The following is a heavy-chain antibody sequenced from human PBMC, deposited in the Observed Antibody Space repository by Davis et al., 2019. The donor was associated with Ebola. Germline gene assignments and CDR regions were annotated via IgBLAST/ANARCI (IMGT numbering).Heavy chain of an antibody. CDR3: ARVGTRGYRYPFDY. CDR2: IYSGGSA. V-gene: IGHV3-66*01. J-gene: IGHJ4*02. Sequence: PGGSLRLSCAASGFTVNSNYMSWVRQAPGKGLERVSVIYSGGSANYADSVKGRFTISRDNSKNTLYLQMNSLRAEDTAVYYCARVGTRGYRYPFDYWGQGTLVTVSS. CDR1: GFTVNSNY. D-gene: IGHD5-18*01.